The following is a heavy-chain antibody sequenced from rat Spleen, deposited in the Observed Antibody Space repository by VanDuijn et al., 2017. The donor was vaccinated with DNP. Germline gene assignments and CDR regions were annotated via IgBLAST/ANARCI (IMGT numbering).Heavy chain of an antibody. CDR2: ISYDGSDT. D-gene: IGHD1-1*01. CDR1: GLTFSNHF. V-gene: IGHV5-20*01. J-gene: IGHJ2*01. CDR3: TTIGYSANFDY. Sequence: EVQLVESGGGLVQPGRSLRLSCTVSGLTFSNHFMAWVRRSPTKGLEWVATISYDGSDTYYRDSMKGRFTISRDNAKSTLYLQMDSLRSEDTATYYCTTIGYSANFDYWGQGVMVTVSS.